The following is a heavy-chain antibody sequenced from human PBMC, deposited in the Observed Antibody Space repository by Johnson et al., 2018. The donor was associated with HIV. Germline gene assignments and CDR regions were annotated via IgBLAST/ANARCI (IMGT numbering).Heavy chain of an antibody. Sequence: MLLVESGGGVVQPGRSLRLSCAASGFTFSSYDMHWVRQTPGKGLEWVANIKQDGSEKYYVDSLKGRFTISRDNVKKSLFLQMNGLRADDTAVYYCARDRVYSGSYYSGAFDVWGQGAMVTVSS. D-gene: IGHD1-26*01. CDR3: ARDRVYSGSYYSGAFDV. J-gene: IGHJ3*01. CDR2: IKQDGSEK. V-gene: IGHV3-7*03. CDR1: GFTFSSYD.